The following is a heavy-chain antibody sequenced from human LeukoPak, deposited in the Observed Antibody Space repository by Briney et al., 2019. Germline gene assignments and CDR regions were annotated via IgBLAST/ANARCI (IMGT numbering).Heavy chain of an antibody. D-gene: IGHD7-27*01. V-gene: IGHV3-21*01. CDR3: ARGDWGFHRYFDY. J-gene: IGHJ4*02. Sequence: GGSLGLSCAASGFTSSSYSMNWVRQAPGKGLEWVSSISSSSSYIYYADSVKGRFTISRDNAKNSLYLQMNSLRAEDTAVYYCARGDWGFHRYFDYWGQGTLVTVSS. CDR1: GFTSSSYS. CDR2: ISSSSSYI.